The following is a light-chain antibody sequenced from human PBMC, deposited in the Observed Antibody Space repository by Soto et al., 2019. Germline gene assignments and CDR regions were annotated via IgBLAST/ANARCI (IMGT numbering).Light chain of an antibody. Sequence: QSALTQPRSVSGSPGQAVTISCTGTNSDVGNYNFVSWYQHHPGKAPKLMIYDVTKRPSGVPDRFSGSKSVNTASLTISGLQPEDEADYYCCTYAGSFHQFGGGTKLTVL. CDR3: CTYAGSFHQ. CDR2: DVT. CDR1: NSDVGNYNF. V-gene: IGLV2-11*01. J-gene: IGLJ3*02.